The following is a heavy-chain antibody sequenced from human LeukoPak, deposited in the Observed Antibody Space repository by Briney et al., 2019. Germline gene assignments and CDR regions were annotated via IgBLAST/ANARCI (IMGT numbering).Heavy chain of an antibody. CDR2: IHSSGHT. V-gene: IGHV4-59*12. CDR3: ARSSAGSGYDAFDI. Sequence: SETLSLTCSVSGDSISTYSWSWIRQSPGTGLEWIGYIHSSGHTDYNPPLKGRVTISVDTSQNHFYLKLTSVTAADTAVYYCARSSAGSGYDAFDIWGQGTMVTVSS. D-gene: IGHD3-10*01. J-gene: IGHJ3*02. CDR1: GDSISTYS.